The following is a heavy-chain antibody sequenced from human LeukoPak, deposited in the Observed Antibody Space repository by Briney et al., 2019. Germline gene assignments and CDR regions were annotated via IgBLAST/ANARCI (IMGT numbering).Heavy chain of an antibody. CDR1: GGSFSGYY. CDR3: ARGREAARRHFDL. CDR2: INHSGST. D-gene: IGHD6-13*01. J-gene: IGHJ2*01. V-gene: IGHV4-34*01. Sequence: SETLSLTCAVYGGSFSGYYWSWIRQPPGKGLEWIGEINHSGSTNYNPSLKSRVTISVDTSKNQFSLKLSSVTAADTAVYYCARGREAARRHFDLWGRGTLVTVSS.